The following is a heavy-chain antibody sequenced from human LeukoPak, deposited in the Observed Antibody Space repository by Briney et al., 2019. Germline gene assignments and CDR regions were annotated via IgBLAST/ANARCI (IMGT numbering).Heavy chain of an antibody. CDR1: GFTFSEYY. D-gene: IGHD6-13*01. V-gene: IGHV3-11*06. J-gene: IGHJ4*02. Sequence: PGGSLRLSCVASGFTFSEYYMSWIRQAPGKGLEWVSYISTTSTYTKYADSVKGRFTISRDNPKTSLYLQMNNLRAEDTAAYYCARHGRSTWQWGQGTLVTVSS. CDR2: ISTTSTYT. CDR3: ARHGRSTWQ.